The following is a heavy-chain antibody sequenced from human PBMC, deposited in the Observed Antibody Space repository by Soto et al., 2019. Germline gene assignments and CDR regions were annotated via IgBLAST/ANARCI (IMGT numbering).Heavy chain of an antibody. CDR1: GGSFSGYS. V-gene: IGHV4-34*01. Sequence: SETLSLTCAVYGGSFSGYSWSWIRQPPGKGLEWIGEINHRGSTNYNPSLKSRVTVSVDTSKNQFSLKVTSVTAADTAVYYCAGHCTTTSCYWRFDPWGQGTLVTVSS. CDR2: INHRGST. J-gene: IGHJ5*02. D-gene: IGHD2-2*01. CDR3: AGHCTTTSCYWRFDP.